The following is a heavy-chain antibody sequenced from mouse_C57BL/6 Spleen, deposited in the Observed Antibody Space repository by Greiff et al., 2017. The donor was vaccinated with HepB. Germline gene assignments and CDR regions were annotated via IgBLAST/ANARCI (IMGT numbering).Heavy chain of an antibody. CDR1: GYTFTGYW. CDR2: ILPGSGST. Sequence: VKLQESGAELMKPGASVKLSCKATGYTFTGYWIEWVKQRPGHGLEWIGEILPGSGSTNYNEKFKGKATFTADTSSNPAYMQLSSLTTEDSAIYYCAKGSPDSSGYWFAYWGQGTLVTVSA. V-gene: IGHV1-9*01. J-gene: IGHJ3*01. D-gene: IGHD3-2*02. CDR3: AKGSPDSSGYWFAY.